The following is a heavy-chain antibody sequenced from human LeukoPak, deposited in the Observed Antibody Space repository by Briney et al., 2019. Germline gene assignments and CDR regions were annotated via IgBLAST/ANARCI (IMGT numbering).Heavy chain of an antibody. Sequence: TGGSLRLSCAASGFPFSGYAMSWVRQAPGKGLEWVSAIAGNGVGTYYAHSVKGRFTISRDNSKNTLYLKMNSLRADDTAVYYCAKRVSGWYQIDYWGQRTLVTVSS. D-gene: IGHD6-19*01. CDR2: IAGNGVGT. V-gene: IGHV3-23*01. CDR3: AKRVSGWYQIDY. J-gene: IGHJ4*02. CDR1: GFPFSGYA.